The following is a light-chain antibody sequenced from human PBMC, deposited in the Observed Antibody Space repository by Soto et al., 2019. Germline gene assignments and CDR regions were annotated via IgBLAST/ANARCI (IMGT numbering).Light chain of an antibody. J-gene: IGKJ1*01. CDR2: DAS. Sequence: DIQMTQSPSTLSASVGDRVTITCRASQSISSWLAWYQQKPGKAPKLLIYDASILESGVPSRFSGSTSGTEFTLTISSLQPDDSATYYCQQYNSYSRTFGQGTKVEIK. V-gene: IGKV1-5*01. CDR3: QQYNSYSRT. CDR1: QSISSW.